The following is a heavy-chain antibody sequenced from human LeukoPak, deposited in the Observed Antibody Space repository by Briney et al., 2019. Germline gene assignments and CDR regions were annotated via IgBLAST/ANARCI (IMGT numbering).Heavy chain of an antibody. CDR1: GGTFSSYA. J-gene: IGHJ4*02. D-gene: IGHD3-22*01. V-gene: IGHV1-69*13. Sequence: SVKVSCKDSGGTFSSYAISWVRQAPGQGLEWMGGIIPIFGTANYAQKFQGRVTITADESTSTAYMELSSLRSEDTAVYYCAWGWYYYDSSGYYYRPGKYYFDYWGQGTLVTVSS. CDR2: IIPIFGTA. CDR3: AWGWYYYDSSGYYYRPGKYYFDY.